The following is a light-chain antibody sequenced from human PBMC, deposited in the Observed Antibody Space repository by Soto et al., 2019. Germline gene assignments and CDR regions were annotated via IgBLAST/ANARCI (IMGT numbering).Light chain of an antibody. CDR3: QKYNSAPLT. CDR1: QGIGVY. Sequence: DIQMTQSPSSLSASLGDRVTITCRASQGIGVYLAWFQQKPGNAPKLLIYAASTLQSGVPSRFSGSGSGTDFTLTVSSPQPEDVATYYCQKYNSAPLTFGGGTRVEIK. J-gene: IGKJ4*01. V-gene: IGKV1-27*01. CDR2: AAS.